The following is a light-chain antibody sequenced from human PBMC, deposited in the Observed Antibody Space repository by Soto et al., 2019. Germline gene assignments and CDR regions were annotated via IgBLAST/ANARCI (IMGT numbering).Light chain of an antibody. J-gene: IGKJ5*01. CDR2: AAS. Sequence: DIQMTQSPSSLSASVGDRVTITCRARQSISSYLNWYQQKPGKAPKLLIYAASSLQSGVPSRCSGSGSGTDFTLTISSLQPEDFATYYCQQSYSTPTITFGQGTRLEIK. V-gene: IGKV1-39*01. CDR1: QSISSY. CDR3: QQSYSTPTIT.